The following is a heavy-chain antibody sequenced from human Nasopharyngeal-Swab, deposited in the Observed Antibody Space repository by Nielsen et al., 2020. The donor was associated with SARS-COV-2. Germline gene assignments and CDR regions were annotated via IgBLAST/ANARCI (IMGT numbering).Heavy chain of an antibody. D-gene: IGHD6-13*01. CDR1: GYTFTSYA. CDR3: AKGIPAAGTLDY. CDR2: INAGNGNT. J-gene: IGHJ4*02. V-gene: IGHV1-3*01. Sequence: ASVKVSCKASGYTFTSYAMHWVRQAPGQRLEWMGWINAGNGNTKYSQKFQGRVTITRDTSASTAYMELSSLRSEDTAVYYCAKGIPAAGTLDYWGQGTLVTVSS.